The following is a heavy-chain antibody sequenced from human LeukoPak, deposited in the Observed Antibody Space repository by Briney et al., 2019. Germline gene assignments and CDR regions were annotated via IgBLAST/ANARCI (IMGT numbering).Heavy chain of an antibody. CDR1: GSTVSTYV. Sequence: GGSLRLSCAVSGSTVSTYVMHWVRRAPGEGLVWVSRINHDGSDISYADSVKGRSTISRDDAKNTLYLQMNSLRADDTAIYYCVRDSNFKNDYWGQGTLVTVSS. D-gene: IGHD5-24*01. CDR3: VRDSNFKNDY. V-gene: IGHV3-74*01. CDR2: INHDGSDI. J-gene: IGHJ4*02.